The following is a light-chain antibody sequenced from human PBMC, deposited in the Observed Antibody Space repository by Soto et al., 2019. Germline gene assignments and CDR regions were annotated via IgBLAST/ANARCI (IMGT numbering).Light chain of an antibody. J-gene: IGKJ4*01. CDR2: DAS. CDR1: QNVYNN. V-gene: IGKV3-15*01. Sequence: ESVMIQSPAILIVSPGEGATLSCKASQNVYNNLAWYQQRPGQPPRLLIYDASTRATGISARFSGSGYGTEFTLTISSLQSEDFAVYFCQQCRNWPLTFGGGTKVDIK. CDR3: QQCRNWPLT.